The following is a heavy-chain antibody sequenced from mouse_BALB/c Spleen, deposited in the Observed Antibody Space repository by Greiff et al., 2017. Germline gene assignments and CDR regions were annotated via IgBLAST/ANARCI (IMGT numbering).Heavy chain of an antibody. Sequence: EVKLVESGGGLVQPGGSRKLSCAASGFTFSSFGMHWVRQAPEKGLEWVAYISSGSSTIYYADTVKGRFTISRDNPKNTLFLQMTSLRSEDTAMYYCARSPPYYYGSSLYAMDYWGQGTSVTVSS. J-gene: IGHJ4*01. CDR1: GFTFSSFG. V-gene: IGHV5-17*02. CDR3: ARSPPYYYGSSLYAMDY. CDR2: ISSGSSTI. D-gene: IGHD1-1*01.